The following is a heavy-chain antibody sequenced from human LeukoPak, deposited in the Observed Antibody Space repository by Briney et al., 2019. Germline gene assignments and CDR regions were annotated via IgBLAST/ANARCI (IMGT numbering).Heavy chain of an antibody. CDR1: GFTFSSYA. J-gene: IGHJ4*02. CDR3: ARDPKLPPQFDY. V-gene: IGHV3-30*04. D-gene: IGHD4-23*01. CDR2: ISYDGSNK. Sequence: PGGSLRLSCAASGFTFSSYAMHWVRQAPGKGLEWVAVISYDGSNKYYADSVKGRFTISRGNSKNTLYLQMNSLRAEDTAVYYCARDPKLPPQFDYWGQGTLVTVSS.